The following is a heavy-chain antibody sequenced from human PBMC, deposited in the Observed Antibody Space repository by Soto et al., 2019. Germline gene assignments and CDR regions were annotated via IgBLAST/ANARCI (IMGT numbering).Heavy chain of an antibody. V-gene: IGHV1-18*04. Sequence: GASVKVSCKTSGYTLTSNGFSWVRQAPGQGLEWMGWISAYTGNTNYAQKLQGRVTMATDTSTSTAYMELRSLRSDNTAVYYCARRAWESSDAFDIWGQGTTVTV. D-gene: IGHD3-16*01. CDR1: GYTLTSNG. CDR3: ARRAWESSDAFDI. J-gene: IGHJ3*02. CDR2: ISAYTGNT.